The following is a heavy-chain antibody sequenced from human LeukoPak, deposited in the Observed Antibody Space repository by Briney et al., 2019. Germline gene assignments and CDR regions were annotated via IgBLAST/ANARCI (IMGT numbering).Heavy chain of an antibody. V-gene: IGHV3-7*01. CDR2: INRDGSEK. D-gene: IGHD2-2*01. Sequence: GGSLRLSCAASGFTFSSKWMTWVRQAPGKGLEGVANINRDGSEKYHVDSVKGRFAISRDNAKNSLYLQMNSLRGEDTAVYYCARESILGYCSSTSCDGGAFDIWGQGTMVTVSS. CDR3: ARESILGYCSSTSCDGGAFDI. CDR1: GFTFSSKW. J-gene: IGHJ3*02.